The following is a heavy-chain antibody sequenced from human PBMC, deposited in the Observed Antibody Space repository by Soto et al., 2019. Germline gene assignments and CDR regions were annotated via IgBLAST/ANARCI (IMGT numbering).Heavy chain of an antibody. CDR1: PWSFSHYY. CDR3: ERGGSSDWQVALDM. D-gene: IGHD6-19*01. J-gene: IGHJ3*02. CDR2: IKHSGSS. V-gene: IGHV4-34*01. Sequence: PSGTLSLTCAVVPWSFSHYYWNWIRQSPGKGLEWIGKIKHSGSSNYNPSLRSRVSISLDMSKNQFSLSLSSVTAAATDVYYCERGGSSDWQVALDMWGQGTMVT.